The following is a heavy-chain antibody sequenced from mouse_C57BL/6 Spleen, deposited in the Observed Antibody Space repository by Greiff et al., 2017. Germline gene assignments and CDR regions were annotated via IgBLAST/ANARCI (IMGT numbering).Heavy chain of an antibody. V-gene: IGHV14-4*01. J-gene: IGHJ3*01. CDR1: GFNIKDDY. CDR2: IDPENGDT. D-gene: IGHD2-5*01. Sequence: VQLQQSGAELVRPGASVKLSCTASGFNIKDDYMHWVKQRPEQGLEWIGWIDPENGDTEYASKFQGKATITADTSSNTAYLQLSSLTSEDTAVYYCTPYSNYVVAYWGQGTLVTVSA. CDR3: TPYSNYVVAY.